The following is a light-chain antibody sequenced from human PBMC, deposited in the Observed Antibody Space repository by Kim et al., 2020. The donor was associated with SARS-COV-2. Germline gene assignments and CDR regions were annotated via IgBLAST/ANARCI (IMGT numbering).Light chain of an antibody. J-gene: IGKJ3*01. CDR3: QQFNNYPLT. CDR2: DAS. Sequence: GDRVTITCRASQGIRSALAWYQKKPGKAPELLIYDASNLESGVPSRFSGSGSGTDFTLTISSLQPEDFATYYCQQFNNYPLTFGPGTKVDIK. V-gene: IGKV1D-13*01. CDR1: QGIRSA.